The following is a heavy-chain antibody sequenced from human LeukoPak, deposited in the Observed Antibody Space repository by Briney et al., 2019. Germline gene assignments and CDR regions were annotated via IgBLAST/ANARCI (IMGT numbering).Heavy chain of an antibody. CDR2: ISGSSSYT. CDR1: GFTFSTYS. CDR3: AIDRVAATRHYYGMDV. D-gene: IGHD6-25*01. J-gene: IGHJ6*02. Sequence: GGSLRLSCAASGFTFSTYSMNWVRQAPGKGLEWVSSISGSSSYTYYADSVRGRFTISRDNSKNTVYLQMNSLRAEDTAVYYCAIDRVAATRHYYGMDVWGQGTTVTVSS. V-gene: IGHV3-21*04.